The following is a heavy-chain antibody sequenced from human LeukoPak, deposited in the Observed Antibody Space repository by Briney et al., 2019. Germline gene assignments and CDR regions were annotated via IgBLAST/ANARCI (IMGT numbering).Heavy chain of an antibody. J-gene: IGHJ4*02. CDR2: INSDGSST. V-gene: IGHV3-74*01. CDR3: ARLQAVAGYYFDY. CDR1: GFTFSSYW. Sequence: PGGSLRLSCAASGFTFSSYWMHWVRQAPGKGLVWVSRINSDGSSTSYADSVKGRFTISRDNAKNTLYLQMNSLRAGDTAVYYCARLQAVAGYYFDYWGQGTLVTVSS. D-gene: IGHD6-19*01.